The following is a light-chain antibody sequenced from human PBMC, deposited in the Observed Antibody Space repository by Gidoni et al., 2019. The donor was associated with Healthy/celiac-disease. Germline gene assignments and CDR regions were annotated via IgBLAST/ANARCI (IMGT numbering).Light chain of an antibody. CDR2: KAS. V-gene: IGKV1-5*03. J-gene: IGKJ2*01. CDR1: QSISSW. CDR3: QQYNSYPYT. Sequence: DIQMTQSPSTLSASVGDRVTITCRASQSISSWLAWYQQKPGKAPKLLIYKASSLESGVPARFSGSGSGTEFTLTISSLQPDDFATYYCQQYNSYPYTFGQGTKLEIK.